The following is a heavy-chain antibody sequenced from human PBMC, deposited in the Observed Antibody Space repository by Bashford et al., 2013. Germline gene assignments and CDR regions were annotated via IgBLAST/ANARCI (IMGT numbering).Heavy chain of an antibody. D-gene: IGHD3-3*01. J-gene: IGHJ6*03. CDR1: GGTFSTYE. Sequence: SVKVSCKASGGTFSTYEFSWVRQALGKGLEWMGGIIPVFDTPTYAQKFQGRVTITADKSTSTVYMELSSLRSEDTAVYYCARDSVGDFLRLMDVVGAKGTT. CDR2: IIPVFDTP. V-gene: IGHV1-69*06. CDR3: ARDSVGDFLRLMDVV.